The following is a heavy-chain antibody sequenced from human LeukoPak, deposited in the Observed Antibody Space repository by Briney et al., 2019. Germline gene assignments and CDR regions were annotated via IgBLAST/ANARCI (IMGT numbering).Heavy chain of an antibody. CDR1: GGSISSSRYY. D-gene: IGHD3-16*02. Sequence: SETLSLTCTVSGGSISSSRYYWGWIRQPPGKGLEWIGSIYYSGSTYYNPSLKSRVTISVDTSKNQFSLKLSSVTAADTAVYYCARQNLDYVWGSYRLNWFDPWGQGTLVTVSS. CDR3: ARQNLDYVWGSYRLNWFDP. CDR2: IYYSGST. J-gene: IGHJ5*02. V-gene: IGHV4-39*01.